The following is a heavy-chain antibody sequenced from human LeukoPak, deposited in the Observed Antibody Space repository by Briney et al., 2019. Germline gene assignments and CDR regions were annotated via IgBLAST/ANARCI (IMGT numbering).Heavy chain of an antibody. CDR3: ARAPFSGRGTFDP. J-gene: IGHJ5*02. D-gene: IGHD5-12*01. CDR1: GGTFSSYA. V-gene: IGHV1-69*04. Sequence: SVKVSCKASGGTFSSYAISWVRQAPGQGLEWMGRIIPTLGIANYAQKFQGRVTITADKSTSTAYMELSSLRSEDTAVYYCARAPFSGRGTFDPWGQGTLVTVPS. CDR2: IIPTLGIA.